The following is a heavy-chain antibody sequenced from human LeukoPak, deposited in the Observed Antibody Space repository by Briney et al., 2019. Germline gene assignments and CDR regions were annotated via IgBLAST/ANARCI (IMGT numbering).Heavy chain of an antibody. J-gene: IGHJ4*01. CDR1: GYTFTSYT. CDR3: ARQVGTASSHDFGH. CDR2: INTNTGNP. Sequence: ASVKVSCKASGYTFTSYTMNWVRQAPGQGLEWMGWINTNTGNPTYAQGFTGRFVFSLDTSVSTAYLLISNLKAEDTAVYYCARQVGTASSHDFGHWGHGTLVTVSS. D-gene: IGHD2-21*02. V-gene: IGHV7-4-1*02.